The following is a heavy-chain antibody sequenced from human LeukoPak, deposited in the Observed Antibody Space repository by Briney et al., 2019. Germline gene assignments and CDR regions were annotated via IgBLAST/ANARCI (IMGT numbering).Heavy chain of an antibody. V-gene: IGHV3-15*01. J-gene: IGHJ4*02. CDR2: IKSKTDGGTT. CDR3: TTGASSGYNWNSDPYRYFDY. CDR1: GFTFSNAW. Sequence: GGSLRLSCAASGFTFSNAWMSGVRQAPGKGLEWVGRIKSKTDGGTTDYAAPGKCRFTSSRDDSKTTLYLPMNSLKTEDTAVYYCTTGASSGYNWNSDPYRYFDYWGQGTLVTVSS. D-gene: IGHD1-7*01.